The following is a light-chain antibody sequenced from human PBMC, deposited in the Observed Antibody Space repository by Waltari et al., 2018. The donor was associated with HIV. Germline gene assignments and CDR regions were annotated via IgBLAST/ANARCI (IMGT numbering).Light chain of an antibody. J-gene: IGKJ1*01. Sequence: DIVMTQSPDSLAVSLGERATINCKSSQSVLYSSNNKNDLAWYQQKEGQPPKLLIYWASTRESGVPDRFSGSGSGTDFTLTITSLQAEDVAVYYCHQYYNSTRTFGQGTKVEIK. CDR3: HQYYNSTRT. CDR2: WAS. V-gene: IGKV4-1*01. CDR1: QSVLYSSNNKND.